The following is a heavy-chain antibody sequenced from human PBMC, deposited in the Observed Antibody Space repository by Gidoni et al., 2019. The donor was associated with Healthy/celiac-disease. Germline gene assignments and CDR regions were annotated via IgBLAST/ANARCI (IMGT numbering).Heavy chain of an antibody. Sequence: VQLQQCAGGVLPSAEPLPLSCGAGHCSCRGYYWGWSRQPPGKGLEWLGGIHQSGSTNYNPSLKSGVTITVGTSKNQFFQKESIVTAADAAVYYCGKVGDFWNDMSGDYWGQGTLVTVSS. CDR3: GKVGDFWNDMSGDY. CDR2: IHQSGST. CDR1: HCSCRGYY. D-gene: IGHD3-3*01. J-gene: IGHJ4*02. V-gene: IGHV4-34*01.